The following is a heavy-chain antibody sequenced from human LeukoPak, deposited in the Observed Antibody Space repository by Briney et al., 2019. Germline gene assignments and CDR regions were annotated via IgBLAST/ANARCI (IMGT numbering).Heavy chain of an antibody. Sequence: PGGSLRLSCAATGFTFSSWWMSWVRQAPGKGLEWVAHINQDGSERDYVDSVKGRFTISRDNAKNSLYVQMNSLRAEDTAVYYCARGHYGLDAWGKGTTVTVSS. CDR2: INQDGSER. CDR3: ARGHYGLDA. CDR1: GFTFSSWW. V-gene: IGHV3-7*03. J-gene: IGHJ6*04.